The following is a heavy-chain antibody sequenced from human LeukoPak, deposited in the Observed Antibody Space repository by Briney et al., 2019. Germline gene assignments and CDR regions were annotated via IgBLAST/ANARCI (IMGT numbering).Heavy chain of an antibody. D-gene: IGHD2-2*01. J-gene: IGHJ3*02. CDR2: IYPGDSDT. CDR1: GYSFTSYW. Sequence: GESLKISCKGSGYSFTSYWIGWVRQMPGRGLEWMGIIYPGDSDTRYSPSFQGQVTISADKSISTAYLQWSSLKASDTAMYYCARPYCSSTSCNDAFDIWGQGTMVTVSS. CDR3: ARPYCSSTSCNDAFDI. V-gene: IGHV5-51*01.